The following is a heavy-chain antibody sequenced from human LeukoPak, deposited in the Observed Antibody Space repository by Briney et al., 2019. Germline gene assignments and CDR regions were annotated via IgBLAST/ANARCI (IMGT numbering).Heavy chain of an antibody. J-gene: IGHJ4*02. CDR2: ISYDGSNK. CDR3: ARDAYYDFWGAYYTGGDY. Sequence: GRSLRLSCAASGFTFSSYAMHWVRQAPGKGLEWVAVISYDGSNKYYADSVKGRFAIPRDNSKNTLYLQMNSLRAEDTAVYYCARDAYYDFWGAYYTGGDYWGQGTLVTVSS. V-gene: IGHV3-30*09. D-gene: IGHD3-3*01. CDR1: GFTFSSYA.